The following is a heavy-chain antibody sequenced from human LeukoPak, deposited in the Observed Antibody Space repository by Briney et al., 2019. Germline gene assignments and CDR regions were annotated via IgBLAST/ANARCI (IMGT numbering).Heavy chain of an antibody. CDR1: GFTLSSYG. CDR3: AKDLNPREAGATIDY. J-gene: IGHJ4*02. Sequence: PGGSLRLSCTASGFTLSSYGMHWVRQAPGKGLEWVTVIWHDGSNKYYADSVKGRFTISRDNSKNTPYLQMNSLRAEDTAVYHCAKDLNPREAGATIDYWGQGTLVTVSS. V-gene: IGHV3-30*02. CDR2: IWHDGSNK. D-gene: IGHD1-26*01.